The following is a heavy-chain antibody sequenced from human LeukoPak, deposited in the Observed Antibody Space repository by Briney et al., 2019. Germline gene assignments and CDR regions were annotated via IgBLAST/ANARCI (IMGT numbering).Heavy chain of an antibody. CDR2: ITWNSASI. Sequence: GGSLRLSCAASGFTFDDYAMHWVRQTPGKGLEWVSGITWNSASIGYADSVKGRFTISRDNAKNSLYLQMNSLRAEDTAVYYCARSGIAAAGMGYFQHWGQGTLVTVSS. J-gene: IGHJ1*01. V-gene: IGHV3-9*01. CDR3: ARSGIAAAGMGYFQH. D-gene: IGHD6-13*01. CDR1: GFTFDDYA.